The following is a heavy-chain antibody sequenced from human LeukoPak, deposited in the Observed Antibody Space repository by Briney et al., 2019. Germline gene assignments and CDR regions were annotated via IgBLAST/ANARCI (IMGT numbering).Heavy chain of an antibody. CDR2: IYYSGST. CDR3: VRNSYGDYVRFDP. Sequence: ASETLSLTCAVYDKSGSGYYWTWFRQVPGKGLEWIGYIYYSGSTYYNPSLKSRVTISVDTSKNQFSLKLSSVTAADTAVYYCVRNSYGDYVRFDPWGQGTLVTVSS. V-gene: IGHV4-31*11. J-gene: IGHJ5*02. CDR1: DKSGSGYY. D-gene: IGHD4-17*01.